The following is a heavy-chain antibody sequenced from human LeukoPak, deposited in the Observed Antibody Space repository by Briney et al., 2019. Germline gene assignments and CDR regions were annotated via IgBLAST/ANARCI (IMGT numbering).Heavy chain of an antibody. Sequence: GWALRLSRVASGLIVSRKYMSWVRQAPGTGVEWVSVIYGGGCTYYADSGKGRFTISRHNSKNTLYLQMSSLRVEDTAVYYCAPGGNEAFDIWGEGAKVTVSS. V-gene: IGHV3-53*01. D-gene: IGHD4-23*01. CDR3: APGGNEAFDI. CDR1: GLIVSRKY. J-gene: IGHJ3*02. CDR2: IYGGGCT.